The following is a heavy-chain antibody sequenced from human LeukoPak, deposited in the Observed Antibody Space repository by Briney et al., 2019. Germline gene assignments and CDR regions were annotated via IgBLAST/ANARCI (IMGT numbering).Heavy chain of an antibody. CDR3: AKGMTIQLAKYYFDY. J-gene: IGHJ4*02. CDR2: ISGSGGST. D-gene: IGHD4/OR15-4a*01. Sequence: GGSLRLSCAASGFTFSSYAMSWVRQAPGKGLEWVSAISGSGGSTYYADSVKGRFTISRDNSKNTLYPQMNSLRAEDTAVYYCAKGMTIQLAKYYFDYWGQGTLVTVSS. CDR1: GFTFSSYA. V-gene: IGHV3-23*01.